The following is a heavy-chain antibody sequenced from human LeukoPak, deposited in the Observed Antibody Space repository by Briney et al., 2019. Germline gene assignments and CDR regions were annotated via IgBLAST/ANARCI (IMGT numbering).Heavy chain of an antibody. CDR1: GGSISSSSYY. CDR3: ARDRYYYDSSGYYQLDY. CDR2: IYYSGST. V-gene: IGHV4-39*07. J-gene: IGHJ4*02. Sequence: SETLSLTCTVSGGSISSSSYYWGWVRQPRGKGLEWIGSIYYSGSTYYNPSLKSRVTISVDTSKNQFSLKLSSVTAADTAVYYCARDRYYYDSSGYYQLDYWGQGTLVTVSS. D-gene: IGHD3-22*01.